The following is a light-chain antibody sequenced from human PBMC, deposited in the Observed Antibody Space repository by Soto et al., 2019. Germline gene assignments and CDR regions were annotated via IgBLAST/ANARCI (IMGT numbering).Light chain of an antibody. CDR3: NSYTSKSTGV. V-gene: IGLV2-14*01. Sequence: QSALTQPASVSGSPGQSITISFTGTSSDVGGYNYVSWYQQHPGKAPKLIIYEVSNRPSGVSNRVSGSKSGNTASLTISGLQDEDEADYYCNSYTSKSTGVFGTGTKLTVL. J-gene: IGLJ1*01. CDR1: SSDVGGYNY. CDR2: EVS.